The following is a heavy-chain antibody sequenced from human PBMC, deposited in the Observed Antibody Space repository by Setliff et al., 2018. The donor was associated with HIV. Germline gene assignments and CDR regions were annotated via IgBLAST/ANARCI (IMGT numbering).Heavy chain of an antibody. CDR3: ARESPHVDTDRVSQHPTDYYYYGMDV. D-gene: IGHD5-18*01. CDR2: INPNSGGT. CDR1: GYTFTGNY. J-gene: IGHJ6*02. V-gene: IGHV1-2*02. Sequence: GASVKVSCKASGYTFTGNYIHWVRQAPGQGLEWMGWINPNSGGTNYEQKFQGRVTMTRDTSISTAYMELSSLKSEDTAVYYCARESPHVDTDRVSQHPTDYYYYGMDVWGQGTTVTVSS.